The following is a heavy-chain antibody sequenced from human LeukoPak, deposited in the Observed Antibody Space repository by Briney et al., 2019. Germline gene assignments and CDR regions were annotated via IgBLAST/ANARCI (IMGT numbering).Heavy chain of an antibody. Sequence: SETLSLTCTVSGASLKDHFWTWIRHPPGKGLEWIGYISYTGRTNFNPSLKSRVTISLDKSKNQFSLILTSVTAADTALYFCARGTVSVFFDSWGQGSLVTVSS. CDR2: ISYTGRT. V-gene: IGHV4-59*11. CDR3: ARGTVSVFFDS. D-gene: IGHD2-8*01. CDR1: GASLKDHF. J-gene: IGHJ4*02.